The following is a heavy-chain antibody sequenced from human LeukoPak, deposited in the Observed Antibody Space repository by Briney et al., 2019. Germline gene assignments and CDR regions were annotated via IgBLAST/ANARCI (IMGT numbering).Heavy chain of an antibody. CDR2: ISGSGGST. V-gene: IGHV3-23*01. J-gene: IGHJ4*02. Sequence: GGSLRLSCAASGFTFSSYAMSWVRQAPGKGLEWVSAISGSGGSTYYADSVKGRFTISRDNSKNTLYLQMNSLRAEDTAVYYCAKYYYDSSGYYALFGYWGQGTLVTVSS. CDR3: AKYYYDSSGYYALFGY. CDR1: GFTFSSYA. D-gene: IGHD3-22*01.